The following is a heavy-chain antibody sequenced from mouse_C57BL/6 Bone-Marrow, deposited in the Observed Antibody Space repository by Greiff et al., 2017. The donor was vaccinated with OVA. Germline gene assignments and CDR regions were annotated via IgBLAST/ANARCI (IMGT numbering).Heavy chain of an antibody. J-gene: IGHJ2*01. V-gene: IGHV1-4*01. CDR1: GYTFTSYT. CDR3: AREWAITTLVAENY. CDR2: INPSSGYT. D-gene: IGHD1-1*01. Sequence: VQLQQSGAELARPGASVKMSCKASGYTFTSYTMHWVKQRPGQGLEWIGYINPSSGYTKYNQKFKDKATLTADKSSSTAYMQLSSLTSEDSAVYYGAREWAITTLVAENYWGQGTTLTVSS.